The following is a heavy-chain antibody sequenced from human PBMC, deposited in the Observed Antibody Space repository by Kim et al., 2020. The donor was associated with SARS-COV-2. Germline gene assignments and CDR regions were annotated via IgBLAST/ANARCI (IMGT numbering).Heavy chain of an antibody. CDR3: ARHYHGTSGYSGY. J-gene: IGHJ4*03. V-gene: IGHV3-23*01. CDR2: IGSGGSST. Sequence: GGSLRLSCAASGFTFSNYPMSWVRQTPGKGLEWVSAIGSGGSSTYYADSVRGRFTISRDNSNNILYLQMNSLRAEDTALYYCARHYHGTSGYSGYWGQGT. D-gene: IGHD3-22*01. CDR1: GFTFSNYP.